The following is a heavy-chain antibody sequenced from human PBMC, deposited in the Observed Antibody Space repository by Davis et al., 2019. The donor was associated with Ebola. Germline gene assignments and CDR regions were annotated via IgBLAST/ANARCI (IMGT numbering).Heavy chain of an antibody. Sequence: PGGSLRLSCAASGFTFSSYAMHWVRQAPGKGLEWVAVISYDGSNKYYADSVKGRFNISRDNSKNTLYLQMNSLRAEDTAVDYCARSTGLEYWGQGTLVTVSS. D-gene: IGHD4-17*01. CDR2: ISYDGSNK. CDR1: GFTFSSYA. J-gene: IGHJ4*02. CDR3: ARSTGLEY. V-gene: IGHV3-30-3*01.